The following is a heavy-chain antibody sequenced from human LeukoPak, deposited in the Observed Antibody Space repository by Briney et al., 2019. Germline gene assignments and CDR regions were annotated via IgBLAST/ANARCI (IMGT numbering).Heavy chain of an antibody. CDR2: IWYDASNK. D-gene: IGHD4-17*01. Sequence: PGGSLRLSCATSGFTFSSHGMHWVRQTPGKGLEWVAVIWYDASNKYYADSVKGRSTISRDNSKNTVYLQMNSLRVEDTALYYCARTGYGDQDYWFDPWGQGTLVTVSS. V-gene: IGHV3-33*01. J-gene: IGHJ5*02. CDR3: ARTGYGDQDYWFDP. CDR1: GFTFSSHG.